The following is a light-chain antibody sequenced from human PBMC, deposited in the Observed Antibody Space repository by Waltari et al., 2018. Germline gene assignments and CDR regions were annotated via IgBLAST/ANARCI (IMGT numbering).Light chain of an antibody. Sequence: NSLLTQPHSVSESPGTTVTISCTRTSDSIASTHVQRYQHRPGSAPTTVIFEDNQRPSGVPDRFSASIDTSSNSASLTISGLKTEDEALYYCQSYDSDEGVVFGGGTKLTVL. CDR3: QSYDSDEGVV. CDR2: EDN. J-gene: IGLJ2*01. CDR1: SDSIASTH. V-gene: IGLV6-57*03.